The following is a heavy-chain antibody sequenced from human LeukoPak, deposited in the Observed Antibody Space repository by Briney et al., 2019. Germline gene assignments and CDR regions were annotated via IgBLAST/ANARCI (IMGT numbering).Heavy chain of an antibody. CDR3: ASGGVIVS. J-gene: IGHJ4*02. D-gene: IGHD3-16*02. V-gene: IGHV3-9*01. CDR1: GFTFDDYA. Sequence: GRSLRLSCAASGFTFDDYAMHWVRQAPGKGLEWVSGISWNSGSIGYADSVKGRFTISRDNAKNSLYLQMNSLRAEDTALYYCASGGVIVSWGQGTLVTVFS. CDR2: ISWNSGSI.